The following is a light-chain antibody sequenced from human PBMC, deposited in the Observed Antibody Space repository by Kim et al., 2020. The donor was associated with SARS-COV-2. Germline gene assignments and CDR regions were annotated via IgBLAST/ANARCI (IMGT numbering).Light chain of an antibody. J-gene: IGLJ3*02. CDR2: DVS. V-gene: IGLV2-14*04. Sequence: GQSITISCTGTSSDVGCYNYVSWYQQHPGKAPKLMIYDVSKRPSGASNRFSGSKSGNTASLTISGLQAEDEADYYCSSYTSSSTWVFGGGTQLTVL. CDR1: SSDVGCYNY. CDR3: SSYTSSSTWV.